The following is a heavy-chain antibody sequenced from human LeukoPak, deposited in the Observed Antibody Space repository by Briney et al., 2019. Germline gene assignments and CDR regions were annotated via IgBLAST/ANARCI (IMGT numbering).Heavy chain of an antibody. Sequence: GASVKVSCKASGGTFSSYAISWVRQAPGQGLEWMGWISAYNGNTNYAQKLQGRVTMTTDTSTSTAYMELRSLRSDDTAVYYCARDRGGNGPYYFDYWGQGTLVTVSS. V-gene: IGHV1-18*01. CDR2: ISAYNGNT. J-gene: IGHJ4*02. D-gene: IGHD2-15*01. CDR3: ARDRGGNGPYYFDY. CDR1: GGTFSSYA.